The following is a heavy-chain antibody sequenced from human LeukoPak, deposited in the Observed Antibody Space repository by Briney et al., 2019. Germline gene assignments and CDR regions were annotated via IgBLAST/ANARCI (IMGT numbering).Heavy chain of an antibody. Sequence: PSETLSLTCTVSGASISSSTDYWGWIRQPPGKGLEWIANIYYSGSTYYNPSLKSRVTISVDTSKNQFSLKLSSVTAADTAVYYCARAYFSSWYMNWFDPWGQGTLVTVSS. J-gene: IGHJ5*02. CDR2: IYYSGST. D-gene: IGHD6-13*01. CDR3: ARAYFSSWYMNWFDP. V-gene: IGHV4-39*01. CDR1: GASISSSTDY.